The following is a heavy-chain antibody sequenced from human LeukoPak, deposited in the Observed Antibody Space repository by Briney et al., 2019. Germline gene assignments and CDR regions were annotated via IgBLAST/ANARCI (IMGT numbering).Heavy chain of an antibody. CDR3: ARDSSGAYYYYYMDV. D-gene: IGHD1-26*01. J-gene: IGHJ6*03. CDR2: INPNSGGT. V-gene: IGHV1-2*02. CDR1: GYTLTGYY. Sequence: ASVKVSCKASGYTLTGYYMHWVRQAPGQGLEWMGWINPNSGGTNYAQNFQGRVTMTRDTSISTAYMELSRLRSDDTAVYYCARDSSGAYYYYYMDVWGKGTTVTVSS.